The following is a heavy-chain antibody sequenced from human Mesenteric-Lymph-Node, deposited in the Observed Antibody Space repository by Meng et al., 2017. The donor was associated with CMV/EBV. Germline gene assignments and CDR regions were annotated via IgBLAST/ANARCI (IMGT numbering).Heavy chain of an antibody. CDR2: ISAYNGNT. V-gene: IGHV1-18*01. D-gene: IGHD3-3*01. CDR1: GYTFTSYG. CDR3: ARGRSPRGITIFGVVPTYNWFDP. Sequence: ASVKVSCKASGYTFTSYGISWVRQAPGQGLEWMGWISAYNGNTNYAQKLQGRVTMTTDTSTSTAYMELRSLRSEDTAVYYCARGRSPRGITIFGVVPTYNWFDPWGQGTLVTVSS. J-gene: IGHJ5*02.